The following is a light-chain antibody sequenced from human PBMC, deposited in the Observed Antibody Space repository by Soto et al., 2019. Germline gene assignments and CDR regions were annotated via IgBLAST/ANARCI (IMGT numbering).Light chain of an antibody. CDR3: QLYGTSPTT. Sequence: EIVLTQSPGTLSFSPGERATLSCRASETVAGSYLAWYQQKPGQAPRLLIHGASTRATGIADRFSGSGSGTDFTLTISRLEPEDFAVYYCQLYGTSPTTFGQVTKVDIK. CDR2: GAS. V-gene: IGKV3-20*01. CDR1: ETVAGSY. J-gene: IGKJ1*01.